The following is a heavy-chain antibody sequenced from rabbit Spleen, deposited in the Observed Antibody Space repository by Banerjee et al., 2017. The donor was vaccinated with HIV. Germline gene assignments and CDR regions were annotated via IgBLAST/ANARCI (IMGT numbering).Heavy chain of an antibody. CDR2: IDPNYGTT. CDR1: GIDFSIYG. D-gene: IGHD1-1*01. CDR3: ARDASTSGYYEGYFNL. V-gene: IGHV1S47*01. Sequence: EQLVESGGGLVTLGGSLKLSCKASGIDFSIYGISWVRQTPGKGLEWIAYIDPNYGTTDYATWVNGRFTISLDNAQNTVFLEMTSLTAADTGTYFCARDASTSGYYEGYFNLWGPGPLVTVS. J-gene: IGHJ4*01.